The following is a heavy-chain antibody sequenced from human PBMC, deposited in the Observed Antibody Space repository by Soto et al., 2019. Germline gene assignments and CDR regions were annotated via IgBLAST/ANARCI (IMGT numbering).Heavy chain of an antibody. CDR3: ARVYYDSSGYFTYFDY. J-gene: IGHJ4*02. D-gene: IGHD3-22*01. Sequence: GGSLRLSCAASGCTFSDYHMSWIRQAAGKGLEWVSYISSSGSTIYYADSVKGRFTISRDNAKNSLYLQMNSLRAEDTDVYYCARVYYDSSGYFTYFDYWGQGTLVTVYS. CDR1: GCTFSDYH. V-gene: IGHV3-11*01. CDR2: ISSSGSTI.